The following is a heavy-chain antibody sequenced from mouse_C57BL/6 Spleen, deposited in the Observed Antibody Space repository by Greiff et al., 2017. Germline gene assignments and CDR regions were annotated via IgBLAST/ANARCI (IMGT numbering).Heavy chain of an antibody. CDR3: ARSPYNYGSSYHYFDY. J-gene: IGHJ2*01. V-gene: IGHV1-42*01. CDR2: INPSTGGT. CDR1: GYSFTGYY. Sequence: VQLQQSGPELVKPGASVKISCKASGYSFTGYYMNWVKQSPEKSLEWIGEINPSTGGTTYNQKFKAKATLTVDKSSSTAYMQLKSLTSEDSAVYYCARSPYNYGSSYHYFDYWGQGTTLTVSS. D-gene: IGHD1-1*01.